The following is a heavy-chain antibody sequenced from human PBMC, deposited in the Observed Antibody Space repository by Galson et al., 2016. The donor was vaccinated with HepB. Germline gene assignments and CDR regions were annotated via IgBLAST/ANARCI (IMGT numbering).Heavy chain of an antibody. CDR1: GFTFSDYG. CDR2: VSYDGKSK. CDR3: ARGYYNAMDV. J-gene: IGHJ6*02. Sequence: SLRLSCAASGFTFSDYGMHWVRQAPGKGPEWVAAVSYDGKSKYYSDSVKGRFTISRDDSKNTLHLQMNSLRGDDTAVYYCARGYYNAMDVWGQGATVTVSS. V-gene: IGHV3-30*03.